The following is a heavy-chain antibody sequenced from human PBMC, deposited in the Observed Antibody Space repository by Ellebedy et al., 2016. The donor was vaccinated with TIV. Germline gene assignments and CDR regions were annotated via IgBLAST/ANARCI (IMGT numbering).Heavy chain of an antibody. D-gene: IGHD2/OR15-2a*01. CDR1: GDSISTSNSY. Sequence: SETLSLTCIVSGDSISTSNSYWGWIRQPPGKGLEWIGSISVSRYTYYNPSLKSRVTMSLDTSKNQFSLRLTSVNAADTAVYFCARRTYFLFDSWGQGTLVTVSS. CDR2: ISVSRYT. CDR3: ARRTYFLFDS. V-gene: IGHV4-39*01. J-gene: IGHJ4*02.